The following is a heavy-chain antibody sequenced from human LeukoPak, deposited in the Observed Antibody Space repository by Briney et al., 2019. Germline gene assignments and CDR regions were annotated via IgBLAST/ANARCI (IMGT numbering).Heavy chain of an antibody. J-gene: IGHJ6*02. D-gene: IGHD4-17*01. CDR1: GGSISGYY. CDR2: IYYSGST. V-gene: IGHV4-59*08. CDR3: ARHVSDYGDSGPGMDV. Sequence: SETLSLTCAVSGGSISGYYWSWIRQPPGKGLEWIGYIYYSGSTNYNPSLKSRVTISVDTSKNQFSLKLSSVTAADTAVYYCARHVSDYGDSGPGMDVWGQGTTVTVSS.